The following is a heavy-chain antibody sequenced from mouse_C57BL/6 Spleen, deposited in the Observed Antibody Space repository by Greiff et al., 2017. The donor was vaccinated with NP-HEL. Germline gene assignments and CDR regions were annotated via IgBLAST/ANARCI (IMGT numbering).Heavy chain of an antibody. CDR3: TGSSGYDYYAMDY. CDR2: IYPGNSDT. D-gene: IGHD3-2*02. J-gene: IGHJ4*01. CDR1: GYTFTSYW. V-gene: IGHV1-5*01. Sequence: VQLKQSGTVLARPGASVKMSCKTSGYTFTSYWMHWVKQRPGQGLEWIGAIYPGNSDTSYNQKFKGKAKLTAVTSASTAYMELSSLTNEDSAVYYCTGSSGYDYYAMDYWGQGTSVTVSS.